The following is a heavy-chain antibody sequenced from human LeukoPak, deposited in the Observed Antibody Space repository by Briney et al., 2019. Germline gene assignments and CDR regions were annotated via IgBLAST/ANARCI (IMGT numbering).Heavy chain of an antibody. CDR3: AKDYYPTSSGWYTTTNWFDP. CDR2: ISGSGGST. Sequence: PGGSLRLSCAASGFTFSSYAMSWVRQAPGKGLEWVSAISGSGGSTYYADSVKGRFTISRDNSKNTLYLQMNSLRAEDTAVYYCAKDYYPTSSGWYTTTNWFDPWGQGTLVTVSS. D-gene: IGHD6-19*01. V-gene: IGHV3-23*01. J-gene: IGHJ5*02. CDR1: GFTFSSYA.